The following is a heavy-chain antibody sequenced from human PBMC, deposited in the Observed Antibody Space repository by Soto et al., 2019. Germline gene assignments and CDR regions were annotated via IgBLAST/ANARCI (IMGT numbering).Heavy chain of an antibody. CDR2: IIPIFGTA. Sequence: QVQLVQSGAEVKKPGSSVKVSCKASGGTFSSYAISWVRQAPGQGLEWMGGIIPIFGTANYAQKFQGRVTITADESTSTAYMELSSLRSEDTAVYYCARFKRFGGYEPADYYYGMDVWGQGTTVTVSS. J-gene: IGHJ6*02. CDR1: GGTFSSYA. CDR3: ARFKRFGGYEPADYYYGMDV. D-gene: IGHD5-12*01. V-gene: IGHV1-69*01.